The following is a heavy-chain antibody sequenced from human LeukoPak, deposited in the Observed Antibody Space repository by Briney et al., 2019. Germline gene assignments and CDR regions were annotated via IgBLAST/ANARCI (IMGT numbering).Heavy chain of an antibody. CDR2: IIPIFGTA. CDR3: ASLRKAGATEGHFDY. V-gene: IGHV1-69*05. J-gene: IGHJ4*02. Sequence: ASVKVSCKASGGTFSSYAISWVRQAPGQGLEWMGGIIPIFGTANYAQKFQGRVTITTDESTSTAYMELSSLRSEDTAVYYCASLRKAGATEGHFDYWGQGSLVTVSS. D-gene: IGHD6-13*01. CDR1: GGTFSSYA.